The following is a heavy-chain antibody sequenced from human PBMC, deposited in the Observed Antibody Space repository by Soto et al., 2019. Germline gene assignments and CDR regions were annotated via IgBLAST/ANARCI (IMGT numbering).Heavy chain of an antibody. V-gene: IGHV1-3*01. CDR3: ARGQDTIFGVVIREGAGYGMDV. D-gene: IGHD3-3*01. Sequence: QVQLVQSGAEVKKPGASVKVSCKASGYTFTSYAMHWVRQAPGQRLEWMGWINAGNGNTKYSQKFQGRVTITRDTSASTAYMELSSLRSEDTAVYYCARGQDTIFGVVIREGAGYGMDVWGQGTTVTVSS. J-gene: IGHJ6*02. CDR1: GYTFTSYA. CDR2: INAGNGNT.